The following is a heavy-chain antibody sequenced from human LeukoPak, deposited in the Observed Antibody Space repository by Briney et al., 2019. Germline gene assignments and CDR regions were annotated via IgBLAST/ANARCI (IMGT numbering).Heavy chain of an antibody. CDR1: GFTLSSYW. CDR3: ARDYYGDYEDYFDY. V-gene: IGHV3-74*01. Sequence: PGGSLRLSCAASGFTLSSYWMHWVRQAPGKGLVWVSRINSDGSSTSYADSVKGRFTISRDNAKNTLYLQMNSLRAEDTAVYYCARDYYGDYEDYFDYWGQGTLVTVSS. CDR2: INSDGSST. J-gene: IGHJ4*02. D-gene: IGHD4-17*01.